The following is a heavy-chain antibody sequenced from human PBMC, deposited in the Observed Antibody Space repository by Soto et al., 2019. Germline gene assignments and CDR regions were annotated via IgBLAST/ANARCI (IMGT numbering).Heavy chain of an antibody. CDR2: ISGSGGST. V-gene: IGHV3-23*01. Sequence: GGSLRLSCAASGFTFSSYAMSWVRQAPGKGLEWVSAISGSGGSTDYADSVKGRFTISRDNSKNTLYLQMNSLRAEDTGVYYCAKAGGYSYGIWGGSGSPWYYYYMDVWGKGTTVTVSS. D-gene: IGHD5-18*01. CDR3: AKAGGYSYGIWGGSGSPWYYYYMDV. J-gene: IGHJ6*03. CDR1: GFTFSSYA.